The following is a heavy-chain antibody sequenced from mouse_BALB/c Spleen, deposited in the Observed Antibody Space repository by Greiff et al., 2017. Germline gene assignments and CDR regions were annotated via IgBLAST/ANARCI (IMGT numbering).Heavy chain of an antibody. Sequence: VQLQQSGAELVRPGALVKLSCKASGFNIKDYYMHWVKQRPEQGLEWIGWIDPENGNTIYDPKFQGKASITADTSSNTAYLQLSSLTSEDTAVYYCAFYYYGSSLWFAYWGQGTLVTVSA. J-gene: IGHJ3*01. CDR3: AFYYYGSSLWFAY. D-gene: IGHD1-1*01. CDR1: GFNIKDYY. CDR2: IDPENGNT. V-gene: IGHV14-1*02.